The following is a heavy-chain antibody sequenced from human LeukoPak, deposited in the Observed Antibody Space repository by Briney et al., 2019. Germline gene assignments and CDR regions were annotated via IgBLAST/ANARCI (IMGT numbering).Heavy chain of an antibody. CDR3: ARGNILTGYCFDF. V-gene: IGHV4-34*01. CDR1: GGSITGYY. D-gene: IGHD3-9*01. CDR2: INYTGAT. Sequence: SETLSLTCAVYGGSITGYYWSWIRQTPGRGLEWVGEINYTGATSYNPSLKSRATISTDKSKNQFSLRLNSVTAADTAVYYCARGNILTGYCFDFWGQGALVTVSS. J-gene: IGHJ4*02.